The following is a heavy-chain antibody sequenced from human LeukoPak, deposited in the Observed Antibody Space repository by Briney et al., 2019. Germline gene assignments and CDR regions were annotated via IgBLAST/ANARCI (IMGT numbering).Heavy chain of an antibody. CDR2: INHSGST. J-gene: IGHJ5*02. D-gene: IGHD3-10*01. Sequence: SETLSLTCAVYGGSFSGYYWSWIRQPPRKGLEWIEEINHSGSTNYNPSLKSRVTTSVDTSKNQFSLKLSSVTAADTAVYYCARGRITMVRGVITGSHWFDPWGQGTLVTVSS. V-gene: IGHV4-34*01. CDR3: ARGRITMVRGVITGSHWFDP. CDR1: GGSFSGYY.